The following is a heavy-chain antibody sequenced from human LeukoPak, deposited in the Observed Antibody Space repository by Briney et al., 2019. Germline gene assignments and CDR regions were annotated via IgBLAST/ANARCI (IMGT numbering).Heavy chain of an antibody. CDR3: ARDGGAYCSSTSCPDAFDI. D-gene: IGHD2-2*01. J-gene: IGHJ3*02. Sequence: GGSLRLSCAASGFTFSSYSMNWVRRAPGKGLEWVSSISSSSSYIYYADSVKGRFTISRDNAKNSLYLQMNSLRAEDTAVYYCARDGGAYCSSTSCPDAFDIWGQGTMVTVSS. CDR2: ISSSSSYI. CDR1: GFTFSSYS. V-gene: IGHV3-21*01.